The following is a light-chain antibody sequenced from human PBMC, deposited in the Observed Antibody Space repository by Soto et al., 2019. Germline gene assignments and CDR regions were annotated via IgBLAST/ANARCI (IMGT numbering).Light chain of an antibody. CDR1: QSVSSY. Sequence: EIVLTQSPATLSLSPGERATLSCRASQSVSSYLAWYQQKPGQTPRLLIYDASNRATGIPARISGSGSGTDFTLTISSLEPEDFAVYYCQQRSNWPLTFGGGTKVEIK. CDR2: DAS. J-gene: IGKJ4*01. CDR3: QQRSNWPLT. V-gene: IGKV3-11*01.